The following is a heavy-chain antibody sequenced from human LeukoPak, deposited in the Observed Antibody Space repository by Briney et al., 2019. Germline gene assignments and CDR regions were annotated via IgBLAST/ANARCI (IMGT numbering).Heavy chain of an antibody. CDR2: VNPNSGDT. CDR1: GYSFNIYE. V-gene: IGHV1-8*01. Sequence: ASVKVSCKTSGYSFNIYEINWVRQDTGQGLEWMGWVNPNSGDTDYAQKFQGRLSMTRNTSISTAYMELSGLRLEDTAVYYCSRGPRFDPWGQGTQVTVSS. J-gene: IGHJ5*02. CDR3: SRGPRFDP.